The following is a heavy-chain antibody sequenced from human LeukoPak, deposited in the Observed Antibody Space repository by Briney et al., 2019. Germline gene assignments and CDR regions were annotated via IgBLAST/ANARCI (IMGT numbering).Heavy chain of an antibody. CDR2: IYYSGST. D-gene: IGHD6-19*01. J-gene: IGHJ5*02. CDR3: ARASLIAVFDP. V-gene: IGHV4-31*03. CDR1: GGSISSGGYS. Sequence: SETLSLTCTVSGGSISSGGYSWSWIRQHPGKGLEWIGHIYYSGSTYYNPSLRSRVTISVDTSKNQFSLKLSSVTAADTAVYYCARASLIAVFDPWGQGTLVTVSS.